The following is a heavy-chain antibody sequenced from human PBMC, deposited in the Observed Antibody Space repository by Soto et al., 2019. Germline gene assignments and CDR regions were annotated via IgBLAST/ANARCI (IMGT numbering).Heavy chain of an antibody. CDR3: ARENYDILTGPNLNWFDP. Sequence: GGSLRLSCAASGFTFSSYWMSWVRQAPGKGLEWVANIKQDGSEKYYVDSVKGRFTISRDNAKNSLYLQMNSLRAEDTAVYYCARENYDILTGPNLNWFDPWGQGTLVTVSS. J-gene: IGHJ5*02. CDR1: GFTFSSYW. V-gene: IGHV3-7*01. CDR2: IKQDGSEK. D-gene: IGHD3-9*01.